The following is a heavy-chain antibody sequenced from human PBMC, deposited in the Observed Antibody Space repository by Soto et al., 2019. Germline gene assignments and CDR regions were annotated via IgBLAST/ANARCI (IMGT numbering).Heavy chain of an antibody. Sequence: EVQLLESGGGLVQPGWSLRLSCAASGFTFTDYALSWVRQAPGKGLEWVATISGIGGSTYLADSVKGRLSISRDNSKNTVSLLMNSLRAEDTAVYFCARGSSGYISSWYYFDYWGRGTLVTFSS. CDR1: GFTFTDYA. D-gene: IGHD6-13*01. CDR3: ARGSSGYISSWYYFDY. J-gene: IGHJ4*02. CDR2: ISGIGGST. V-gene: IGHV3-23*01.